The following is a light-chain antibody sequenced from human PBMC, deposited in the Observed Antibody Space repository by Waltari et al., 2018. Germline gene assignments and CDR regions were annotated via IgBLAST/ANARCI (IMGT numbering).Light chain of an antibody. CDR2: AAT. Sequence: DIQMTQSPSSLSASVGDTVTITCRASQGIGNYLNWFQQKPGKAPKLLIYAATTLQSGVPSRFSGSGSGTEFTLTINCLQPEDFATYYCLQHNSYPLTFGGGTKVEIK. CDR3: LQHNSYPLT. V-gene: IGKV1-17*01. CDR1: QGIGNY. J-gene: IGKJ4*01.